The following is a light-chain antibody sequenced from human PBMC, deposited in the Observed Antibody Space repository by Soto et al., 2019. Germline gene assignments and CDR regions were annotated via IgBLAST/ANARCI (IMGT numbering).Light chain of an antibody. Sequence: PGERVTLSCRASQSVSSNYLAWYQQKSGQAPRLLIYRASTRATGSPDRFSGSGSGTDFSLIISRLEPEDSAVYYCQQYAASPLTFGGGTKLEIK. V-gene: IGKV3-20*01. CDR3: QQYAASPLT. J-gene: IGKJ4*01. CDR2: RAS. CDR1: QSVSSNY.